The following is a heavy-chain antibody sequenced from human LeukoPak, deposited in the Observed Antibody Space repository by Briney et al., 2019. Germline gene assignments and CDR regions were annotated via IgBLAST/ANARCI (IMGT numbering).Heavy chain of an antibody. D-gene: IGHD3-10*01. Sequence: SETLSLICTIYGGSIISYFWTWIRQPPGKGLEWIGYIYYSGSTNYNPSLKSRVTISLDTSKNQFSLKLSSVTAADTAVYYCARREAVTSRYYFENWGEGALVTVS. J-gene: IGHJ4*02. V-gene: IGHV4-59*08. CDR2: IYYSGST. CDR1: GGSIISYF. CDR3: ARREAVTSRYYFEN.